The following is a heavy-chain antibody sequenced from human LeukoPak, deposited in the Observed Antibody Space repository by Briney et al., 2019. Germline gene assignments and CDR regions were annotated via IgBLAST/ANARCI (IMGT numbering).Heavy chain of an antibody. Sequence: GCSVKVSCKASGGTFSSYAISWVRQAPGQGLEWMGGIIPIFGTANYAQKFQGRVTITADESTSTAYMELSSLRSEDTAVYYCARSGHSSSQNWFDPWGQGTLVTVSS. CDR1: GGTFSSYA. CDR2: IIPIFGTA. CDR3: ARSGHSSSQNWFDP. D-gene: IGHD6-13*01. V-gene: IGHV1-69*01. J-gene: IGHJ5*02.